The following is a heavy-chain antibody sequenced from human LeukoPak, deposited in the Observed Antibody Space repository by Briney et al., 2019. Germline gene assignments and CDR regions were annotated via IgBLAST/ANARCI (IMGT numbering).Heavy chain of an antibody. Sequence: GGSPRLSCAASGFTFSSYTMTWVRQAPGKGLEWVSTISDSGGSTYYADSVKGRFTISRDNSKNTLYLQMNSLKAEDTAVYYCAKHPGQGNFGYWGQGTLVTVSS. D-gene: IGHD3-10*01. CDR2: ISDSGGST. CDR1: GFTFSSYT. V-gene: IGHV3-23*01. CDR3: AKHPGQGNFGY. J-gene: IGHJ4*02.